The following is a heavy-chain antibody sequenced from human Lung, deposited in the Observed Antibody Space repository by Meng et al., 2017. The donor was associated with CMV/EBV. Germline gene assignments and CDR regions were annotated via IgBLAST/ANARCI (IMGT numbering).Heavy chain of an antibody. D-gene: IGHD3-10*01. CDR2: IPHRGSS. J-gene: IGHJ1*01. V-gene: IGHV4-4*02. CDR1: GDSITNHNW. CDR3: LRRSGGSV. Sequence: QVQWRESGAELVKPSEPLSLPCAVSGDSITNHNWWAWVRQPPGKGLEWIGEIPHRGSSAYNPSLKSRVSMSIDKSKNQFSLKLTSVTAADTAVYHCLRRSGGSVWGQGTLVTVSS.